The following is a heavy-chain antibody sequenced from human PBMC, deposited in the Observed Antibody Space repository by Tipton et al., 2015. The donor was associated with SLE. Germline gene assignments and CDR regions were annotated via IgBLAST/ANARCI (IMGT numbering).Heavy chain of an antibody. CDR1: GGSMSYHY. CDR3: ARLQNSSGGSIFDS. CDR2: IYYTGNT. V-gene: IGHV4-59*11. Sequence: LRLSCSVSGGSMSYHYWSWIRQPPGKGLEWIGYIYYTGNTNYSPSLSSRVTISIDTSKKQFSLKLTSVTAADTAIYYCARLQNSSGGSIFDSWGQGTLVTVSS. D-gene: IGHD6-25*01. J-gene: IGHJ4*02.